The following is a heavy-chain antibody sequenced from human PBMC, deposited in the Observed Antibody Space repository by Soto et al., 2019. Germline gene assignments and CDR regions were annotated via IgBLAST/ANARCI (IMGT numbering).Heavy chain of an antibody. D-gene: IGHD1-1*01. V-gene: IGHV1-69*12. Sequence: QVQLVQSGAEVKKPGSSVKVSCKASGGTFRTSAISWVRQAPGQGLEWVGGIMPVFRRPKYAQNFQDRVTITADESTSTAYMELNILKSDDTAGYYCARDKDRLQLGGNYYFILDVWGQGTAVTVSS. CDR1: GGTFRTSA. CDR2: IMPVFRRP. J-gene: IGHJ6*02. CDR3: ARDKDRLQLGGNYYFILDV.